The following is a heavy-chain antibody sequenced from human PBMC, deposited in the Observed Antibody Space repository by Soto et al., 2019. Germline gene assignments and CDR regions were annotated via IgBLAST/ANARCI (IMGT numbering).Heavy chain of an antibody. CDR3: ARDESDYYYDSSGYYYVGYYGMDV. Sequence: PSETLSLTCTVSGGSVSSGSYYWSWIRQPPGKGLEWIGYIYYSGSTNYNPSLKSRVTISVDTSKNQFSLKLSSVTAADTAVYYCARDESDYYYDSSGYYYVGYYGMDVWGQGTTVTSP. J-gene: IGHJ6*02. CDR1: GGSVSSGSYY. V-gene: IGHV4-61*01. CDR2: IYYSGST. D-gene: IGHD3-22*01.